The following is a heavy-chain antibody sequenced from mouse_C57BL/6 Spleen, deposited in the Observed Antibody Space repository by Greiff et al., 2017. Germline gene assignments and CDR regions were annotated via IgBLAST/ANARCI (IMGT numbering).Heavy chain of an antibody. CDR3: ASSRKNTVGAKDYAMDY. D-gene: IGHD1-1*01. CDR1: GYTFTSYW. CDR2: INPSNGGT. Sequence: VQLQQPGTELVKPGASVKLSCTASGYTFTSYWMHWVKQRPGQGLEWIGNINPSNGGTNYNEKFKSKATLTVDKSSSTAYMQLSSLTSEDSAVCYCASSRKNTVGAKDYAMDYWGQGASVTVAS. V-gene: IGHV1-53*01. J-gene: IGHJ4*01.